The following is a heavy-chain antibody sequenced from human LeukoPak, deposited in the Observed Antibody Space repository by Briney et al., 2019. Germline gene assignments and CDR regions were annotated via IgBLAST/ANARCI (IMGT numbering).Heavy chain of an antibody. D-gene: IGHD1-26*01. J-gene: IGHJ4*02. CDR2: ISYDGINK. Sequence: GGSLRLSCAASTFTFSSYGMHWVRQPPGKGLEWVAVISYDGINKFYADPVKGRFTISRDNSKNTLYLQMNSLRAEDTAVYYCAKDRSGSYYASDHFDYWGQGTLVTVSS. V-gene: IGHV3-30*18. CDR3: AKDRSGSYYASDHFDY. CDR1: TFTFSSYG.